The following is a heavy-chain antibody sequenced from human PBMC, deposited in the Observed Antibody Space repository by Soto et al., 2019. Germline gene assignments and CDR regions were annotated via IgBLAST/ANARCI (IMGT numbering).Heavy chain of an antibody. V-gene: IGHV3-30-3*01. CDR2: ISYDGSNK. D-gene: IGHD6-6*01. CDR3: TRDHPHSSP. J-gene: IGHJ5*02. Sequence: PGGSLRLSCAASGETFRSYAMHGVRQAPGKGLEWVAVISYDGSNKYYADSVKGRFTISRDDSKSIAYLQRNSLKTEDTALYYSTRDHPHSSPCGQGTLVTVSS. CDR1: GETFRSYA.